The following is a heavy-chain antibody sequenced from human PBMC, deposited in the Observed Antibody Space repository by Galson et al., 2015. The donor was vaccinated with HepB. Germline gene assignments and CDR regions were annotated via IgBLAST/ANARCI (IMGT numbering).Heavy chain of an antibody. J-gene: IGHJ6*03. CDR1: GGTFSSYA. CDR2: IIPILGIA. CDR3: ARGGTMVQGVTYYYYMDV. V-gene: IGHV1-69*10. Sequence: SVKVSCKASGGTFSSYAISWVRQAPGQGLEWMGGIIPILGIANYAQKFQGRVTITADKSTSTAYMELSSLRSEDTAVYYCARGGTMVQGVTYYYYMDVWGKGTTVTVSS. D-gene: IGHD3-10*01.